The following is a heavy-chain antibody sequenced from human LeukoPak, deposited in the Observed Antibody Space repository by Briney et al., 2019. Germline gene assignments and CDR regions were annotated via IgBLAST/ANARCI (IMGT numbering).Heavy chain of an antibody. V-gene: IGHV3-20*04. J-gene: IGHJ4*02. D-gene: IGHD6-6*01. CDR1: GITLSNYA. CDR2: RNGGST. CDR3: ARDTWGSSSSKLATFDY. Sequence: GGFLRLSCVVSGITLSNYAMSWVRQAPGKGLEWVSGRNGGSTSYADSVRGRFTISRDNAKNSLYLQMNSLRVDDTALYYCARDTWGSSSSKLATFDYWGLGTLVTVSS.